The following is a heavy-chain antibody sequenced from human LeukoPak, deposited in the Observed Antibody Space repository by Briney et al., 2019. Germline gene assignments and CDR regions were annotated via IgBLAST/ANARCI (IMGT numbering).Heavy chain of an antibody. J-gene: IGHJ5*02. CDR2: ISAYNGNT. Sequence: ASVKVSCKASGYTFTTYGISWVRQAPGQGLEWMGWISAYNGNTNYAQKFQGRVTMTTDTSTSTAYMELRSLRSDDTAVYYCARVVGGRYFDWLLSHTANWFDPWGQGTLVTVSS. V-gene: IGHV1-18*01. D-gene: IGHD3-9*01. CDR1: GYTFTTYG. CDR3: ARVVGGRYFDWLLSHTANWFDP.